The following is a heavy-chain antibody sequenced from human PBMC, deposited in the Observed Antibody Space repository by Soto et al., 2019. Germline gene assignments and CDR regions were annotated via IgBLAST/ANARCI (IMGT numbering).Heavy chain of an antibody. Sequence: SETLSLTCTVSGGSISSYYWSWIRQPPGKGLEWIGYIYYSGSTNYNPSLKSRVTISVDTSKNQFSLKLSSVTAADTAVYYCAREAATQIYDAFDIWGQGTMVTVSS. CDR1: GGSISSYY. D-gene: IGHD6-25*01. CDR2: IYYSGST. V-gene: IGHV4-59*01. J-gene: IGHJ3*02. CDR3: AREAATQIYDAFDI.